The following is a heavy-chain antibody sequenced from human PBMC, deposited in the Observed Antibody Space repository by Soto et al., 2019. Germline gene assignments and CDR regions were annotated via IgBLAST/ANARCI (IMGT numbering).Heavy chain of an antibody. J-gene: IGHJ5*02. D-gene: IGHD2-21*02. CDR3: ARDARRLVTKGAHWWFDP. V-gene: IGHV1-18*01. Sequence: GASVKVSCKASGYTFTSYGISWVRQAPGQGLEWMGWISAYNGNTNYAQKLQGRVTMTTDTSTSTAYMELRSLRSDDTAVYYCARDARRLVTKGAHWWFDPWGQGTLVTVSS. CDR1: GYTFTSYG. CDR2: ISAYNGNT.